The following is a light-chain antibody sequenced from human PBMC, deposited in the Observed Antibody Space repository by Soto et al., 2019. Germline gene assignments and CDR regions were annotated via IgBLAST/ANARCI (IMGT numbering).Light chain of an antibody. Sequence: DIVMTQSPLSLPVTPGEPASISCRSSQSLLHSNGYNYLDWYLQKPGQSPQLLIYLGSYRSSGVPDRFSGSGSGTYFSLKISRVEAEDVGVYYCMQVLQTPRTLGQGTKVDIK. CDR1: QSLLHSNGYNY. J-gene: IGKJ1*01. V-gene: IGKV2-28*01. CDR3: MQVLQTPRT. CDR2: LGS.